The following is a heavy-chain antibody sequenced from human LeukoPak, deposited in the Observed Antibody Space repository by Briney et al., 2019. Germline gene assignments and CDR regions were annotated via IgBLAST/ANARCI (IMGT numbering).Heavy chain of an antibody. D-gene: IGHD5-18*01. V-gene: IGHV1-58*01. CDR1: GFTFTSSA. J-gene: IGHJ4*02. Sequence: SVKVSCKASGFTFTSSAVQWVRQARGQRLAWIGWIVVGSGNTNYAQKFQERVTITRDMSTSTAYMELSSLRSEDTAVYHCAAYGNTAMVLYWGQGTLVTVSS. CDR2: IVVGSGNT. CDR3: AAYGNTAMVLY.